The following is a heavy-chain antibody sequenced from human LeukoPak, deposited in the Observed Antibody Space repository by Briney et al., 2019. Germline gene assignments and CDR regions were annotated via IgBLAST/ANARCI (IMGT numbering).Heavy chain of an antibody. Sequence: SQTLSLTCVISGDSVSSDSAAWNWIRQSPSRGLEWLGRTYYRSKYYNDYAVSVQSRITINPDTSKNQFSLQLNSVTPEDTAVYYCARGAGEVAAGGIFNVRLTLYNWFDPWGQGTLVTVSS. J-gene: IGHJ5*02. D-gene: IGHD6-13*01. V-gene: IGHV6-1*01. CDR1: GDSVSSDSAA. CDR2: TYYRSKYYN. CDR3: ARGAGEVAAGGIFNVRLTLYNWFDP.